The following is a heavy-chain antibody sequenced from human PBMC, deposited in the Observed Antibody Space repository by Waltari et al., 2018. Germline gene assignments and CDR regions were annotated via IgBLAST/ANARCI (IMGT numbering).Heavy chain of an antibody. V-gene: IGHV1-69*01. CDR3: ARPAVDIVATTKGHDAFDI. CDR2: TVPTFGTA. J-gene: IGHJ3*02. CDR1: GGTFSSYA. D-gene: IGHD5-12*01. Sequence: QVQLVQSGAEVKKPGSSVKVSCKASGGTFSSYAISWVRQAPGQGLEWMGGTVPTFGTATNAQKFQGRVTITADESTSTAYMELGSLGSEDTAVYYCARPAVDIVATTKGHDAFDIWGQGTMVTVSS.